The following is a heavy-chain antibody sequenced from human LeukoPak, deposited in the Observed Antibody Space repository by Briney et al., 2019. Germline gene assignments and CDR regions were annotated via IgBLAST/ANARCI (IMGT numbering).Heavy chain of an antibody. D-gene: IGHD3-10*01. CDR1: GGSFSGYY. V-gene: IGHV4-34*01. CDR3: ARALPRPITMVRAQGGNWFDP. CDR2: INHSGST. J-gene: IGHJ5*02. Sequence: ASETLSLTCAVYGGSFSGYYWSWIRQPPGEGLEWIGEINHSGSTNYNPSLKSRVTISVDTSKNQFSLKLSSVTAADTAVYYCARALPRPITMVRAQGGNWFDPWGQGTLVTVSS.